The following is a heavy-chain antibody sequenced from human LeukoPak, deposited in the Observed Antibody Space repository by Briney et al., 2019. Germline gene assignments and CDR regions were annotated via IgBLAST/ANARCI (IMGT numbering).Heavy chain of an antibody. V-gene: IGHV4-34*01. CDR1: GGSFSGYY. Sequence: SETLSLTCPVYGGSFSGYYWSWIRPPPGKGLEWIGEINHSGSTNYNPSLKSRVTISVDTSKNQFSLKLSSVTAADTAVYYCASSGNYYDSSGYRQYYFDYWGQGTLVTVSS. J-gene: IGHJ4*02. D-gene: IGHD3-22*01. CDR3: ASSGNYYDSSGYRQYYFDY. CDR2: INHSGST.